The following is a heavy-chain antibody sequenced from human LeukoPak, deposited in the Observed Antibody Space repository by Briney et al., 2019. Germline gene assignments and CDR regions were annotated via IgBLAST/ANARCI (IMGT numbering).Heavy chain of an antibody. CDR3: ARIRPDYYDSSDPIDY. D-gene: IGHD3-22*01. J-gene: IGHJ4*02. CDR2: IIPILGIA. V-gene: IGHV1-69*04. Sequence: ASVKVSCKASGGTFSSYAISWVRQAPGQGLEWMGRIIPILGIANYAQKLQGRVTMTTDTSTSTAYMELRSLRSDDTAVYYCARIRPDYYDSSDPIDYWGQGTLVTVSS. CDR1: GGTFSSYA.